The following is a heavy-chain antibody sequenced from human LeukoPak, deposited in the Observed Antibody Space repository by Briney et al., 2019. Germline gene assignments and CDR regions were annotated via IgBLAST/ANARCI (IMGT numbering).Heavy chain of an antibody. Sequence: KPSETLSLTCTVSGGSISSYYWSWIRQPPGKGLEWIGYIYYSGSTNYNPSLKSRVTISVDTSKNQFSLKLSSVTAADTAVYYCARDYGDYEHYLVYWGQGTLVTVSS. V-gene: IGHV4-59*12. CDR1: GGSISSYY. CDR2: IYYSGST. J-gene: IGHJ4*02. CDR3: ARDYGDYEHYLVY. D-gene: IGHD4-17*01.